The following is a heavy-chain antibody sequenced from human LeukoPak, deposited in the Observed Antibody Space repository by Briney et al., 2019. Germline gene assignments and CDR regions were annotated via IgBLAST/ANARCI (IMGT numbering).Heavy chain of an antibody. CDR1: GFTFSDYY. J-gene: IGHJ6*04. D-gene: IGHD3-10*02. Sequence: GGSLRLSCAASGFTFSDYYMTWIRQAPGKGLEWISHSTERGSAIYYADSVKGRFTISRDNAKNSLYLQMNSLRAEDTAVYYCAELGITMIGGVWGKGTTVTISS. CDR3: AELGITMIGGV. V-gene: IGHV3-11*04. CDR2: STERGSAI.